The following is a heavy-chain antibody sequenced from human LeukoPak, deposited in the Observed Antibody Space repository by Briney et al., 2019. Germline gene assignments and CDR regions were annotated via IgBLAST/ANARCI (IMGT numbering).Heavy chain of an antibody. CDR3: ARDPTRGDLSVY. CDR2: INSNSGDT. D-gene: IGHD7-27*01. Sequence: GASVKVSCKASGYTFTGYYMHWVRQVPGQRLEWMGWINSNSGDTNYAQKFQGRVTITRDTSISTAYMELSRLRSDDTAVYYCARDPTRGDLSVYWGQGTLVTVSS. CDR1: GYTFTGYY. J-gene: IGHJ4*02. V-gene: IGHV1-2*02.